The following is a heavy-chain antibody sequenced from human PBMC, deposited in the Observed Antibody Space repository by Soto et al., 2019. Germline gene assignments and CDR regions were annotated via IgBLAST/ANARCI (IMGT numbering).Heavy chain of an antibody. CDR3: AREVRRPYFDH. D-gene: IGHD1-1*01. CDR1: GLAFGSVA. J-gene: IGHJ4*02. V-gene: IGHV3-30*03. CDR2: TSHDGSTK. Sequence: XGSLRLSCAASGLAFGSVAMHWVRQAPGKGLEWVAVTSHDGSTKYYADFVKGRFTISRDNSKATLYLEMSNLRVEDTAIYYCAREVRRPYFDHWGQGTLVTVSS.